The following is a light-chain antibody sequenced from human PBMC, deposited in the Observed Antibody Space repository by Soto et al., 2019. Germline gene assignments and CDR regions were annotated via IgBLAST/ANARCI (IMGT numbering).Light chain of an antibody. CDR3: AAWDDSLTGVV. J-gene: IGLJ2*01. CDR1: SSNVGRNT. Sequence: QSVLTQPPSASGTPGQRVTISCSGSSSNVGRNTVNWYQQLPGTAPKLLIHNNSQRPSGVPDRFSGSKSGTSASLAISGLQSEDEADYYCAAWDDSLTGVVFGGGTKLTVL. V-gene: IGLV1-44*01. CDR2: NNS.